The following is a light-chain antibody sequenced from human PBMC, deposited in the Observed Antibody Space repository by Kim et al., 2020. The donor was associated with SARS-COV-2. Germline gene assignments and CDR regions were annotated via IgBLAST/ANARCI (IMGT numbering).Light chain of an antibody. J-gene: IGLJ2*01. Sequence: GQSVTTSCPATNSDVGAYDYVSWYQHRPGKAPKLIIFAVSQRPSGVSDRFSGSTSGITASLTISGLQAEDEADYFCSSYTTSSYLIFGGGTQLTVL. CDR1: NSDVGAYDY. CDR3: SSYTTSSYLI. CDR2: AVS. V-gene: IGLV2-14*03.